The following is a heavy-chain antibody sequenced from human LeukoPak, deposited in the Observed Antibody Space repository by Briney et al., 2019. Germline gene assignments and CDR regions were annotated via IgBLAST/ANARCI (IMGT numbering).Heavy chain of an antibody. V-gene: IGHV1-69*13. CDR2: IVPIFGSA. J-gene: IGHJ5*02. CDR1: GGTFSSYA. Sequence: GASVKVSCKASGGTFSSYAISWVRQAPGQGLEWMGGIVPIFGSANYAQKFQGRVTITADESTTTAYVELTGLRSEDTAVYYCAKDEGAANRWFDPWGQRDKVTVCS. CDR3: AKDEGAANRWFDP. D-gene: IGHD6-25*01.